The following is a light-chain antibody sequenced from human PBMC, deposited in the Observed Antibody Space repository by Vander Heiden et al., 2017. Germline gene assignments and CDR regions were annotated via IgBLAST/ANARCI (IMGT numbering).Light chain of an antibody. CDR2: WAS. CDR1: QSVLYSSNNRNY. V-gene: IGKV4-1*01. J-gene: IGKJ1*01. CDR3: QQYYGTPWT. Sequence: DIVMPQSPDSLAVSLGERATINCKSSQSVLYSSNNRNYLAWYQHKPGQPPKLLIYWASTRESGVPDRFSGSGSGTDFTLTISSLQAEDVAAYYCQQYYGTPWTFGQGTKVEIK.